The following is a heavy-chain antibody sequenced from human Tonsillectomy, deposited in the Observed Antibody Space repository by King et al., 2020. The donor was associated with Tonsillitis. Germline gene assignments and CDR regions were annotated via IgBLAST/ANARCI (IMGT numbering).Heavy chain of an antibody. J-gene: IGHJ5*02. D-gene: IGHD2-15*01. CDR2: ILHRENT. Sequence: QLQESGPGLVKPSQTLSLTFTGSGGSIGGGAFYWSWFRQHPGKGPVWVGYILHRENTYYKPSLKSRLIKSVDTSENQFPLKLSSVTAADTAVYYCARYEGGVFDPWGQGTLVTVSS. V-gene: IGHV4-31*03. CDR3: ARYEGGVFDP. CDR1: GGSIGGGAFY.